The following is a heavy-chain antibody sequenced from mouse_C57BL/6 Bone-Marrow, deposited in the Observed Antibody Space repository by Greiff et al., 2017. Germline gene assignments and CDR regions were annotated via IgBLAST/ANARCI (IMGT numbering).Heavy chain of an antibody. J-gene: IGHJ4*01. Sequence: EVQLQQSGPELVKPGASVKISCKASGYTFTDYYMNWVKQSHGKSLEWIGDINPNNGGTSYNQKFKGKATLTVDTSSSTAYMELRSQTSEDSAVYDCAGWGSSLDYWGQGTSVTVSS. CDR1: GYTFTDYY. CDR3: AGWGSSLDY. CDR2: INPNNGGT. V-gene: IGHV1-26*01. D-gene: IGHD3-2*02.